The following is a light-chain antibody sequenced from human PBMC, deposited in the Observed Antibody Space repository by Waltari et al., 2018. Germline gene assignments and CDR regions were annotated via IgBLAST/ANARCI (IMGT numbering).Light chain of an antibody. CDR1: SSDVGGYNF. CDR2: DVD. Sequence: QSALTQPASVSGSPGQSITISCTGSSSDVGGYNFVSWYQQHPGKAPQLLIYDVDNRPSGVSNRFFGSKSGNTASLTISGLQAEDEAEYYCTSYTSSSSVVFGGGTTLTVL. CDR3: TSYTSSSSVV. V-gene: IGLV2-14*03. J-gene: IGLJ2*01.